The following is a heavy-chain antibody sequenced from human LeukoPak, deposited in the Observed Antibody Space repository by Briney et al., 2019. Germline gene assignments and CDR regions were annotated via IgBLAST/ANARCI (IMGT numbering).Heavy chain of an antibody. CDR2: INPGYSDA. CDR1: GYRLTNNW. CDR3: VRFALSSSLDH. D-gene: IGHD6-13*01. J-gene: IGHJ5*02. Sequence: GESLKISCKISGYRLTNNWIGWVRQVPGKGLEWMGLINPGYSDAKYSPSFQGQVTLSVDTSISTAYLQLGGLRASDTAIYYCVRFALSSSLDHWGQGTLVTVSS. V-gene: IGHV5-51*01.